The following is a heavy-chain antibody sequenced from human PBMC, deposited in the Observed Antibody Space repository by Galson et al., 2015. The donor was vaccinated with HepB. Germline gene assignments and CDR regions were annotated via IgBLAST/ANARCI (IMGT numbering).Heavy chain of an antibody. J-gene: IGHJ5*02. CDR2: IHYNGNT. CDR3: ARGQTESTFLEWLPIGWFDP. CDR1: GGSISSHH. Sequence: TLSLTCTVSGGSISSHHWSWLRQPPGKGLEWIGYIHYNGNTNYNVSLRSRVTMSLDKSKNQVSLRLRDVTTADTAVYFCARGQTESTFLEWLPIGWFDPWGQGTRVTVSS. D-gene: IGHD3-3*02. V-gene: IGHV4-59*11.